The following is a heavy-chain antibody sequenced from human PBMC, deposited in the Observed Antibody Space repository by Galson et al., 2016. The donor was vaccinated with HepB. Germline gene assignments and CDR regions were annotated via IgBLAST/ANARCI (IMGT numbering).Heavy chain of an antibody. Sequence: SLRLSCAASGFTFSSQAMSWVRQAPGKGLEWVSAISAGGGRTNYVDSVKGRFTISRDNSKSTLYLQMNSLRVDDTALYYCAKDRASRLSSRGWLTNDALDIWGQGTLVTVSS. D-gene: IGHD6-19*01. J-gene: IGHJ4*02. V-gene: IGHV3-23*01. CDR2: ISAGGGRT. CDR3: AKDRASRLSSRGWLTNDALDI. CDR1: GFTFSSQA.